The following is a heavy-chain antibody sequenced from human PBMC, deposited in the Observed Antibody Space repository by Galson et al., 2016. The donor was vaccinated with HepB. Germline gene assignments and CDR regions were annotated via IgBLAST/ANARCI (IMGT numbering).Heavy chain of an antibody. CDR2: IWFDGSDK. D-gene: IGHD3-16*01. CDR3: ARDAFPDDDCDI. J-gene: IGHJ3*02. Sequence: SLRLSCAASGFIFSSYGMHWVRQAPGKGLEWVAIIWFDGSDKYYADSVKGRFTIFRDNSKNTLYLQMNSLRAEDTAIYYCARDAFPDDDCDIWGQGTMVTVSS. CDR1: GFIFSSYG. V-gene: IGHV3-33*01.